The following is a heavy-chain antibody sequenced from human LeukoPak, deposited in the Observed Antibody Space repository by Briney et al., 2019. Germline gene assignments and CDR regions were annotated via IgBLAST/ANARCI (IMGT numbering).Heavy chain of an antibody. V-gene: IGHV5-51*01. CDR1: GYSFTSYW. CDR3: ARPRSSSWDAPGY. J-gene: IGHJ4*02. Sequence: GESLKISCKGSGYSFTSYWIAWERQMPGKGLEWMGIIYPGDSDTRYSPSFQGQVTISADKSISTAYLQWSSLKASDTAMYYCARPRSSSWDAPGYWGQGTLVTVSS. CDR2: IYPGDSDT. D-gene: IGHD6-13*01.